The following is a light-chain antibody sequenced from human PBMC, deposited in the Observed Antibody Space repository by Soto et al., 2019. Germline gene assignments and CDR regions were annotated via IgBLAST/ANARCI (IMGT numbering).Light chain of an antibody. J-gene: IGKJ1*01. CDR1: QSVNHW. CDR2: DAS. CDR3: QQYGSSGT. V-gene: IGKV1-5*01. Sequence: DIQMTQYPSTLSASIGERVTISCRASQSVNHWLAWYQRKPGKAPKLLIHDASTLESGIPSRFSGSGSGTDFTLTISRLEPEDFAVYYCQQYGSSGTFGQGTKVDIK.